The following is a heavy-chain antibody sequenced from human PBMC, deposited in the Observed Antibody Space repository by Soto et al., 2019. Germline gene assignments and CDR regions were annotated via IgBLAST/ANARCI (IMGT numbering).Heavy chain of an antibody. D-gene: IGHD3-16*01. V-gene: IGHV3-43*02. CDR3: AKEREWGGGVAEGYFDY. CDR1: GFTFDDYA. Sequence: GGSLRLSCAASGFTFDDYAMHWVRQAPGKCLEWVSLISGDGGSTYYAEPVKGPFTISRDNSKNSLYLQMHSLRTEDTAWYYCAKEREWGGGVAEGYFDYWGPGDLVTVSS. J-gene: IGHJ4*02. CDR2: ISGDGGST.